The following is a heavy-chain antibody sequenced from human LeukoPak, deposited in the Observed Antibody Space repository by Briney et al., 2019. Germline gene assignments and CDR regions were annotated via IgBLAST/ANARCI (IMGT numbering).Heavy chain of an antibody. J-gene: IGHJ6*02. Sequence: GGSLRLSCVASGVTSRNSWMHWVRQAPGKGLVWVSRITIDGSSTTYADSVKGRFTISKDSAKNTLYLQMNSLRAEDTAVYYCTRDRFYAMDAWGQGTTVTVSS. CDR3: TRDRFYAMDA. V-gene: IGHV3-74*03. CDR2: ITIDGSST. CDR1: GVTSRNSW.